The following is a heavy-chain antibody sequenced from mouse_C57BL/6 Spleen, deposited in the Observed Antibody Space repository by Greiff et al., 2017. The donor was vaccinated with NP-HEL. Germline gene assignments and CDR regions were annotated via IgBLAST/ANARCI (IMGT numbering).Heavy chain of an antibody. J-gene: IGHJ4*01. Sequence: VKLQESGPELVKPGASVKISCKASGYAFSSSWMNWVKQRPGKGLEWIGRIYPGDGDTNYNGKFKGKATLTADKSSSTAYMQLSSLPSEDSAVYFCASGMVSYAMDYWGQGTSVTVSS. CDR3: ASGMVSYAMDY. V-gene: IGHV1-82*01. CDR2: IYPGDGDT. D-gene: IGHD2-10*02. CDR1: GYAFSSSW.